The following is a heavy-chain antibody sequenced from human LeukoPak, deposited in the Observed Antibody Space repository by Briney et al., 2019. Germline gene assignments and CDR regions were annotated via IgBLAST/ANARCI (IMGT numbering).Heavy chain of an antibody. V-gene: IGHV1-69*13. CDR3: ARFGSSYYLVHDY. CDR2: NIPIFGTA. J-gene: IGHJ4*02. CDR1: GGTFSSYA. D-gene: IGHD1-26*01. Sequence: SVKVSCKASGGTFSSYAISWVRQAPGQRLEWMGGNIPIFGTANYAQKFQGRVTITADESTSTAYMELSSLRSEDTAVYYCARFGSSYYLVHDYWGQGTLVTVSS.